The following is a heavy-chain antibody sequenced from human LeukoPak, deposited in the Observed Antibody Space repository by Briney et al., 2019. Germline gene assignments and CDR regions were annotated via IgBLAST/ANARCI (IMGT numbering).Heavy chain of an antibody. V-gene: IGHV3-21*01. Sequence: GGSLRLSCAASGFTFSSYSMNWVRQAPGKGLEWVSSISSSSSYIYYADSVKGRFTISRDNAKNSLYLQMNSLRAEDTAVYYCARGTPILLWFGELSWGQGTLVTVSS. J-gene: IGHJ4*02. CDR2: ISSSSSYI. D-gene: IGHD3-10*01. CDR3: ARGTPILLWFGELS. CDR1: GFTFSSYS.